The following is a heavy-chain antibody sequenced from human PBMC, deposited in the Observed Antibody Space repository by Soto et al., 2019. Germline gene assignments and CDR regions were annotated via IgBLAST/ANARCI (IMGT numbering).Heavy chain of an antibody. J-gene: IGHJ6*02. CDR3: ARDFKSDGSGSQTNYYYYYGMDV. D-gene: IGHD3-10*01. CDR2: INPSGGST. CDR1: GYTFTSYY. V-gene: IGHV1-46*01. Sequence: ASVKVSCKASGYTFTSYYMHWVRQAPGQGLEWMGIINPSGGSTSYAQKFQGRVTMTRDTSTSTVYMELSSLRSEDTAVYYCARDFKSDGSGSQTNYYYYYGMDVWGQGTTVTVSS.